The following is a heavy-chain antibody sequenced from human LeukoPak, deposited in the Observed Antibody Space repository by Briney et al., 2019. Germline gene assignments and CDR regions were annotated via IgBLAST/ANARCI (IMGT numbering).Heavy chain of an antibody. CDR2: ISSSSYI. Sequence: GGSLTLSCAASGFTFSSYSMNWVRQVPGKGLEWVSFISSSSYIYYADSVQGRFTISRDNAKNSLYLQMNSLGAEDTAVYYCARAAILGWFDPWGQGTLVTVSS. V-gene: IGHV3-21*01. D-gene: IGHD2-15*01. CDR3: ARAAILGWFDP. J-gene: IGHJ5*02. CDR1: GFTFSSYS.